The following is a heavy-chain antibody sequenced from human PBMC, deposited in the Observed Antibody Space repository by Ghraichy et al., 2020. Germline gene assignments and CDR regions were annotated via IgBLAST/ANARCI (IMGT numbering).Heavy chain of an antibody. J-gene: IGHJ6*02. CDR2: ISGSGGST. Sequence: GSLRLSCAASGFTFSSYAMSWVRQAPGKGLEWVSAISGSGGSTYYADSVKGRFTISRDNSKNTLYLQMNSLRAEDTAVYYCAKAFPPGIAAASLYYGMDVWGQGTTVTVSS. CDR1: GFTFSSYA. CDR3: AKAFPPGIAAASLYYGMDV. D-gene: IGHD6-13*01. V-gene: IGHV3-23*01.